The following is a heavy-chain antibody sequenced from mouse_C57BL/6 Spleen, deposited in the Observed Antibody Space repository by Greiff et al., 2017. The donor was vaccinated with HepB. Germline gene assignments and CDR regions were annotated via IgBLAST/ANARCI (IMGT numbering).Heavy chain of an antibody. J-gene: IGHJ2*01. Sequence: DVMLVESEGGLVQPGSSMKLSCTASGFTFSDYYMAWVRQVPEKGLEWVANINYDGSSTYYLDSLKSRFIISRDNAKNILYLQMSSLKSEDTATYYCARVGTTVVGEYYFDYWGQGTTLTVSS. CDR3: ARVGTTVVGEYYFDY. D-gene: IGHD1-1*01. CDR1: GFTFSDYY. CDR2: INYDGSST. V-gene: IGHV5-16*01.